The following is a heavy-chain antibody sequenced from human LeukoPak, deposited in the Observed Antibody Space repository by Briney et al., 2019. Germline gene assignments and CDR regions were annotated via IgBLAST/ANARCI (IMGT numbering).Heavy chain of an antibody. D-gene: IGHD6-19*01. V-gene: IGHV4-39*07. CDR2: IYYSGST. CDR3: ARVPDSSGWYDWFDP. Sequence: SETLSLTCTVSGGSISSSSYYWGWIRQPPGKGLEWIGSIYYSGSTYYNPSLKSRVTISVDTSKNQFSLKLSSVTAADTAVYYCARVPDSSGWYDWFDPWGQGTLVTVSS. CDR1: GGSISSSSYY. J-gene: IGHJ5*02.